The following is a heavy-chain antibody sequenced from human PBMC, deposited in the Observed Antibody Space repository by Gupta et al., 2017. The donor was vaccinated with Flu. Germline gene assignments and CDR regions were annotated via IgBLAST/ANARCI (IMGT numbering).Heavy chain of an antibody. CDR3: ARGIIQLQSYYFDY. V-gene: IGHV3-53*02. Sequence: EVQLVETGGGLIQPGGSLRLPCAASGFSVSNNYMSWVRQAPGKGLEWVSIIYYDGRTYYADSVKGRFTISRDNSKNTLYLQMNSLRAENTAVYYCARGIIQLQSYYFDYWGQGTLVTVSS. J-gene: IGHJ4*02. CDR2: IYYDGRT. CDR1: GFSVSNNY. D-gene: IGHD5-18*01.